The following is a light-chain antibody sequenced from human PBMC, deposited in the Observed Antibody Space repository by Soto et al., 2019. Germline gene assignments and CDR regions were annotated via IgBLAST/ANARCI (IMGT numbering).Light chain of an antibody. J-gene: IGLJ1*01. Sequence: QSVLTQPASVSGSPGQSITISCTGTSSDVGNYIFVSWYRQHPGKAPKLMIYDINNRPSGVSNRFSGSKSGNTASLTISGLQAEDEADYYCVSYTTSASYVFGTGTKFTVL. CDR2: DIN. CDR1: SSDVGNYIF. V-gene: IGLV2-14*01. CDR3: VSYTTSASYV.